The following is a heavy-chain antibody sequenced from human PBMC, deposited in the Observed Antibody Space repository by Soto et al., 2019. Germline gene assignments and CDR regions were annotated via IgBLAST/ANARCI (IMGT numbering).Heavy chain of an antibody. J-gene: IGHJ3*01. V-gene: IGHV4-4*02. CDR1: GASINATNW. CDR2: IYHTGSA. D-gene: IGHD3-22*01. Sequence: QVQLQESGPGLVKPSGTLSLSCAVSGASINATNWWSWVRQSPGKGLEWIGEIYHTGSANYSPSLKSRVTISIDTPKNQLSLNLNSVTAADTAVYYCVRRRANFDRSGYGAFDVWGQGTMVTVSS. CDR3: VRRRANFDRSGYGAFDV.